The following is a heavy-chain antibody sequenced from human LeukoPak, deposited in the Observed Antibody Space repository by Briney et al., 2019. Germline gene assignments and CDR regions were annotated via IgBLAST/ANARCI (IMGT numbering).Heavy chain of an antibody. CDR2: INHSGST. Sequence: PSETLSLTCNVSGGSFSGYYWSWIRQPPGKGLEWIGEINHSGSTNYNPSLKSRVTISVDTSKNQFSLKLSSVTAADTAVYYCARGRVVATVDWGQGILVTVSS. J-gene: IGHJ4*02. CDR3: ARGRVVATVD. CDR1: GGSFSGYY. V-gene: IGHV4-34*01. D-gene: IGHD5-12*01.